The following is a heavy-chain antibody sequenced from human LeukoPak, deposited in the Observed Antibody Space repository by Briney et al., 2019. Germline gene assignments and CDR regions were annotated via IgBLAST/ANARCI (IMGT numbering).Heavy chain of an antibody. CDR3: SRYGSGSYYTPITFDY. V-gene: IGHV4-34*01. Sequence: SETLSLTCAVYGGSFSGYSWSWIRQPPGKGLEWIGEINHSGSTNYNPSLKRRVTISVVTSKNQFSLKQMYVTAANTAVYDGSRYGSGSYYTPITFDYWGQGTLVTVSS. CDR1: GGSFSGYS. CDR2: INHSGST. J-gene: IGHJ4*02. D-gene: IGHD3-10*01.